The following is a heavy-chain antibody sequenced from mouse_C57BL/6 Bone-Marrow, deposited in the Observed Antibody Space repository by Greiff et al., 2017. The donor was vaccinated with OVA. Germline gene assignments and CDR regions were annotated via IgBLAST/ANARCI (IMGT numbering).Heavy chain of an antibody. CDR1: GFTFSSYA. CDR3: ARDDDYDGY. J-gene: IGHJ2*01. D-gene: IGHD2-4*01. Sequence: VQLKESGGGLVKPGGSLKLSCAASGFTFSSYAMSWVRQTPEKRLEWVATISDGGSYTYYPDNVKGRFTISRDNAKNNLYLQMSHLKSEDTAMYYCARDDDYDGYWGQGTTLTVSS. CDR2: ISDGGSYT. V-gene: IGHV5-4*01.